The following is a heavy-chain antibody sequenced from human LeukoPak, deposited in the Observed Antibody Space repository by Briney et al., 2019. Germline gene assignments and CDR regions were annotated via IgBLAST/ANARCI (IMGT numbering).Heavy chain of an antibody. D-gene: IGHD4-11*01. CDR2: ISSSSSYI. CDR1: GFTFSDCS. J-gene: IGHJ4*02. Sequence: PGESLRLSCAASGFTFSDCSMNWVRQAPGKGLEWVSSISSSSSYIYYADSVEGRFTISRDNAKNSLYLQVNSLRAEDTAVYYCARQTTVTTIDYWGQGTLVTVSS. CDR3: ARQTTVTTIDY. V-gene: IGHV3-21*01.